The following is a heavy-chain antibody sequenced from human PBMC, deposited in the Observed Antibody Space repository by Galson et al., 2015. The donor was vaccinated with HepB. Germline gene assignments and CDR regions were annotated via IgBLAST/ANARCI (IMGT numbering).Heavy chain of an antibody. J-gene: IGHJ4*02. Sequence: SVKVSCKASGYTFTSYGISWVRQAPGQGLEWMGWISAYNGNTNYAQKLQGRVTMTTDTSTSTAYMELRSLRSDDTAVYYCARESYYDFWSGYYNGHFDYWGQGTLVTVSS. D-gene: IGHD3-3*01. CDR1: GYTFTSYG. V-gene: IGHV1-18*01. CDR2: ISAYNGNT. CDR3: ARESYYDFWSGYYNGHFDY.